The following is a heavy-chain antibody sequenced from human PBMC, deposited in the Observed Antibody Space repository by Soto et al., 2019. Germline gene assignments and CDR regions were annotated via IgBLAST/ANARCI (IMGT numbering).Heavy chain of an antibody. CDR3: ATSPQLAAPAATGFGS. CDR2: ISASALTT. V-gene: IGHV3-48*02. CDR1: GFPFSTYS. J-gene: IGHJ4*02. Sequence: EVELVESGGGLVQPGGSLRLSCAASGFPFSTYSMSWVRQAPGKGLEWISYISASALTTFYADSVKGRFTISRDTAKNSLYLQMNSLRDEDTAVYYCATSPQLAAPAATGFGSWGQGTLVTDSS. D-gene: IGHD6-6*01.